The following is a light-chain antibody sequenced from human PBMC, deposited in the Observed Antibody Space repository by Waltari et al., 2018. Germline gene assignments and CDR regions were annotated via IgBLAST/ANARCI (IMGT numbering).Light chain of an antibody. J-gene: IGKJ5*01. Sequence: EILLTQSPATLSLSPGERATLPCRASQSVDSYLLWYQQKPGQTHRLLIYGASNRATGIPARFSGSGSGTDFTLTIDSLESEDFAVYYCHQRSNWRITFGQGTRREIK. CDR1: QSVDSY. CDR3: HQRSNWRIT. CDR2: GAS. V-gene: IGKV3-11*01.